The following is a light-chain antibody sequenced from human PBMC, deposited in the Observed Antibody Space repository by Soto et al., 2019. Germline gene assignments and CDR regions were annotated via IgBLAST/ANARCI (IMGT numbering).Light chain of an antibody. V-gene: IGLV2-23*02. CDR3: CSYAGSSTSLYV. J-gene: IGLJ1*01. CDR2: EVT. CDR1: NTDVGQDKS. Sequence: QSVLTQPASVSGSRGQSIIISCVGRNTDVGQDKSVSWYQQGPGKAPKLLIFEVTNRPSGVSNRFSGSRSGNTASLTISGLQPDDEGDYYCCSYAGSSTSLYVFGTGTKVTVL.